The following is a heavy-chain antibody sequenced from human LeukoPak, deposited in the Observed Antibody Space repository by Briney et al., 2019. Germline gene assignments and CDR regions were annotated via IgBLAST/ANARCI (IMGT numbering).Heavy chain of an antibody. J-gene: IGHJ4*02. Sequence: SETLSLTCTVSGDSISSYYWSWIRQPAGKGLEWIGRIYTSGSTNYNPSLKGRVTMSVDTSKNQFSLNMRSVTGADTAVYYCAVNIAGRPEYFDYWGQGSLVTVSS. D-gene: IGHD6-6*01. CDR2: IYTSGST. CDR1: GDSISSYY. CDR3: AVNIAGRPEYFDY. V-gene: IGHV4-4*07.